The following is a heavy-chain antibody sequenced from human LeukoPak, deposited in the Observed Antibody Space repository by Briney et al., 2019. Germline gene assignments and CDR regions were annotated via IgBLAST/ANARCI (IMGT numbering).Heavy chain of an antibody. J-gene: IGHJ4*02. CDR1: GVTFSSYS. Sequence: GGSLRLSCAASGVTFSSYSMNWVRQAPGKGLEWVAYISSSRSPIYYADSVKGRFTISRDNAKNSLYLQMNSLRAQDTAVYYCAREGGGYNNRGFDYWGQGTLVTVSS. CDR3: AREGGGYNNRGFDY. CDR2: ISSSRSPI. V-gene: IGHV3-48*01. D-gene: IGHD5-24*01.